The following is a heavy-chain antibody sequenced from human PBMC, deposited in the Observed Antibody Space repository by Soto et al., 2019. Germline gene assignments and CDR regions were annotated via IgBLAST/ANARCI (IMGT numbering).Heavy chain of an antibody. Sequence: PSETLSLTCTVSGDSMNNYCWNWVRRPPRGGLEWIANIYHSGITNYNHSLTRRVTMSIPMSRNQFSLKLTSVTAADAAVFYCAGCPYSCCPSVCSYNWFGPWGQGPTITVYS. CDR3: AGCPYSCCPSVCSYNWFGP. CDR2: IYHSGIT. D-gene: IGHD2-21*02. J-gene: IGHJ5*01. V-gene: IGHV4-59*03. CDR1: GDSMNNYC.